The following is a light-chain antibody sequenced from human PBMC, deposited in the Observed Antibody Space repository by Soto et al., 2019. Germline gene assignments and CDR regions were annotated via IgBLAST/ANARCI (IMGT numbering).Light chain of an antibody. CDR1: RGIRDA. Sequence: DIQMTQSPSSLSASVGDRVTITCRASRGIRDALGWYQQKSGKVPKRLIYSASSLQNGVPSRFSGRGYGTEFTLTISSLQPEDFATYFCLQHSDYPFTFGQATRLEI. CDR2: SAS. J-gene: IGKJ2*01. CDR3: LQHSDYPFT. V-gene: IGKV1-17*01.